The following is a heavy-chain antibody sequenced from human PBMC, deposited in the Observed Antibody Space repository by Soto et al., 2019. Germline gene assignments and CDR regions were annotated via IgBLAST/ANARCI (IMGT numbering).Heavy chain of an antibody. Sequence: QVQLVESGGGVVQPGRSLRLSCAASGFTFSSYAMHWVRQAPGKGLEWVAVISYDGSNKYYADSVKGRFTISRDNSKNTLYLQMNSLRAEDTAVYYCASAMVERSNHETPYDSSDYSYYYYGMDVWGQGTTVTVSS. CDR1: GFTFSSYA. D-gene: IGHD3-22*01. J-gene: IGHJ6*02. CDR2: ISYDGSNK. V-gene: IGHV3-30-3*01. CDR3: ASAMVERSNHETPYDSSDYSYYYYGMDV.